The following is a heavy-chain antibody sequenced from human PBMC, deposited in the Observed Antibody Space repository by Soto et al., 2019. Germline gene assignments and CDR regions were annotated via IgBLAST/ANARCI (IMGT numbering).Heavy chain of an antibody. J-gene: IGHJ6*02. Sequence: SETLSLTCTVSGGSVSSESHYWSWIRQTPGKGLEWIGYIYYTGSTNYNPSLKGRVTMSVDTSRDQVSLRLRSVTRADTAVYYCASDLYDFRSGSYYYAMEVWGQGTKVTVSS. CDR2: IYYTGST. CDR1: GGSVSSESHY. D-gene: IGHD3-3*01. V-gene: IGHV4-61*01. CDR3: ASDLYDFRSGSYYYAMEV.